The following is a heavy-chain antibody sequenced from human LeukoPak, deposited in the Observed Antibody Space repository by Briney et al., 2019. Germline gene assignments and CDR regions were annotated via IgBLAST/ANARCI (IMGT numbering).Heavy chain of an antibody. CDR3: AKALQGSGSYYNPGAFDI. Sequence: GGSLRLSCVASGFTFSSYAMSWVRQAPGKGLEWVSTISGSGGSTYYADSVKGRFTISRDNSKNTLYHQMNSLRAEDTAVYYGAKALQGSGSYYNPGAFDIWGQGTMVTVSS. CDR2: ISGSGGST. D-gene: IGHD3-10*01. V-gene: IGHV3-23*01. CDR1: GFTFSSYA. J-gene: IGHJ3*02.